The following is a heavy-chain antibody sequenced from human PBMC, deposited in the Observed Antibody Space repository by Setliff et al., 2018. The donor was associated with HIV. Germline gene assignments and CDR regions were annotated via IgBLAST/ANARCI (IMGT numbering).Heavy chain of an antibody. J-gene: IGHJ4*02. D-gene: IGHD4-17*01. V-gene: IGHV1-2*02. CDR1: GYTFTDYY. Sequence: ASVKVSCKASGYTFTDYYIHWVRQAPGQGLEWMGWISPNSSDTNYAQKFQGRVTMTRDTSISTAYMDLSRLRSDDTAVYYCARRVPSIPSGDLDYWGQGTLVTVSS. CDR2: ISPNSSDT. CDR3: ARRVPSIPSGDLDY.